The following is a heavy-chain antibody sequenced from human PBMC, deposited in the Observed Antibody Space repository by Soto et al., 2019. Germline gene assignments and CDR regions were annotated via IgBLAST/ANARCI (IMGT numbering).Heavy chain of an antibody. CDR1: GGSISSGGYY. Sequence: KTSETLSLTCTVSGGSISSGGYYWSWIRQHPGKGLEWIGYIYYSGSTYYNPSLKSRVTISVDTSKNQFSLKLSSVTAADTAVYYCASSPAYYYDSSGSDDAFDIWGQGTMVTVSS. CDR3: ASSPAYYYDSSGSDDAFDI. CDR2: IYYSGST. J-gene: IGHJ3*02. D-gene: IGHD3-22*01. V-gene: IGHV4-31*03.